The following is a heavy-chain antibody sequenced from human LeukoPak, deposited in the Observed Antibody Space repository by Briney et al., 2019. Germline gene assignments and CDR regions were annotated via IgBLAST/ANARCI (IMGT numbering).Heavy chain of an antibody. D-gene: IGHD1-26*01. CDR1: GFTFSSYS. CDR3: ARGPGWDLFYFAY. J-gene: IGHJ4*02. Sequence: GGSLRLSCAASGFTFSSYSMNWVRQAPGKGLEWVSSISSSTNYIYYADSVKGRFTISRDNAKNSLYLQMNSLGAEDTAVYYCARGPGWDLFYFAYRGQGTLVTVSS. V-gene: IGHV3-21*01. CDR2: ISSSTNYI.